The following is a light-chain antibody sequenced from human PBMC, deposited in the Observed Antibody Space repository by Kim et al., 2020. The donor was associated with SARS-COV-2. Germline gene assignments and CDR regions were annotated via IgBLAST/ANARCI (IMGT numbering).Light chain of an antibody. Sequence: QSVLTQPPSASGTPGQRVTISCSGSRSNIGSNYVYWYQQLQGAAPKLLIYENYQRPSGVPDRFSGSKSGTSASLAISGLRSEDEADYYCAAWDDSLSVHYVFGTGTKVTVL. CDR1: RSNIGSNY. CDR3: AAWDDSLSVHYV. J-gene: IGLJ1*01. V-gene: IGLV1-47*01. CDR2: ENY.